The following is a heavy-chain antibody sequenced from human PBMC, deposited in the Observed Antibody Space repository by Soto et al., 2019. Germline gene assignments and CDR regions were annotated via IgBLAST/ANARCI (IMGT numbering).Heavy chain of an antibody. Sequence: QVQLVQSGAEVKKPGSSVKVSCKASGGTFSSYTISWVRQAPGQGLEWMGRIIPILGIANYAQKFQGRVTITADKSTSTAYMELSSLRSEDTDVYYCASEASGAMVRGAIDYWGQGTLVTVSS. CDR1: GGTFSSYT. J-gene: IGHJ4*02. CDR3: ASEASGAMVRGAIDY. D-gene: IGHD3-10*01. V-gene: IGHV1-69*02. CDR2: IIPILGIA.